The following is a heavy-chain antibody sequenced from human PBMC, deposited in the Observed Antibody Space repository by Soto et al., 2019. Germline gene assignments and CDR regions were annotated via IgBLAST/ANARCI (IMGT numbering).Heavy chain of an antibody. CDR3: ARDSGEQWLGYYYYGMDV. D-gene: IGHD6-19*01. CDR2: IWYDGSNK. Sequence: GGSLRLSCAASGFTFSSYGMHWVRQAPGKGLEWVAVIWYDGSNKYYADSVKGRFTISRDNSKNTLYLQMNSLRAEDTAVYYCARDSGEQWLGYYYYGMDVWGQGTTVTVSS. J-gene: IGHJ6*02. CDR1: GFTFSSYG. V-gene: IGHV3-33*01.